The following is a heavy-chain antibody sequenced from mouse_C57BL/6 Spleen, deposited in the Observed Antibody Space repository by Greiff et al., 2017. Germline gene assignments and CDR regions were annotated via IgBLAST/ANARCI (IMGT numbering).Heavy chain of an antibody. V-gene: IGHV1-62-2*01. Sequence: VQLQQSGAELVKPGASVKLSCKASGYTFTEYTIHWVKQRSGQGLEWIGWFYPGSGSIKYNEKFKDKATLTADKSSSTVYMELSRLTSEDSAVYFCARHPDYYGSSYQDWFAYWGQGTLVTVSA. J-gene: IGHJ3*01. CDR1: GYTFTEYT. CDR2: FYPGSGSI. CDR3: ARHPDYYGSSYQDWFAY. D-gene: IGHD1-1*01.